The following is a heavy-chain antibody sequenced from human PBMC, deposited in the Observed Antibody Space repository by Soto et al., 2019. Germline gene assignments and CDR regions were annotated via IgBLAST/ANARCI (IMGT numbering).Heavy chain of an antibody. D-gene: IGHD2-15*01. CDR1: GGSISSGDYY. CDR2: IYYSGST. V-gene: IGHV4-30-4*01. J-gene: IGHJ5*02. Sequence: PSETLSLTCTVSGGSISSGDYYWSWIRQPPGKGLEWIGYIYYSGSTYYNPSLKSRVTISVDTSKNQFSLKLSSVTAADTAVYYCARVGDIYCSGGSCFPEWFDPWGQGTLVTVSS. CDR3: ARVGDIYCSGGSCFPEWFDP.